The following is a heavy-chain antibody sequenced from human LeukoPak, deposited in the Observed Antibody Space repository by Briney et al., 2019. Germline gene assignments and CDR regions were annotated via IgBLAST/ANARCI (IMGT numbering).Heavy chain of an antibody. J-gene: IGHJ4*01. CDR2: ISYDGSNK. CDR3: ASGGFYDFWSGYYTPFDY. V-gene: IGHV3-30*01. CDR1: GFTFSPYA. Sequence: GGSLRLSCAASGFTFSPYAMHWVRQAPGKGLEWVAVISYDGSNKYYADSVKGRFTISRDNSKTTLYLQMNSLRAEDTAVYYCASGGFYDFWSGYYTPFDYWGQGTLVTVSS. D-gene: IGHD3-3*01.